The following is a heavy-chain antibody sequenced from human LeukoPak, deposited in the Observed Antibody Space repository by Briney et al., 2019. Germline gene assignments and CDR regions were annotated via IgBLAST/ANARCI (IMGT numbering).Heavy chain of an antibody. CDR3: GRSGRYRPSDL. CDR2: IGGST. Sequence: PGGSLRLSCVASGFSFSSHAMTWVRQAPGKRLECVSGIGGSTYYADSVKGRFTISRDNSKSTLYLQMNSLKSEDTAVYYCGRSGRYRPSDLWGQGTLVTVSS. V-gene: IGHV3-23*01. CDR1: GFSFSSHA. D-gene: IGHD3-3*01. J-gene: IGHJ5*02.